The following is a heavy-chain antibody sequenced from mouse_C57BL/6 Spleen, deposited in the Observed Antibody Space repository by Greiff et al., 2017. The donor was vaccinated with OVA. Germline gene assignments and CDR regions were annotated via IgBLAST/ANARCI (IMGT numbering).Heavy chain of an antibody. D-gene: IGHD2-5*01. CDR2: INPNNGGT. J-gene: IGHJ4*01. CDR1: GYTFTDYN. CDR3: ARGAYYSNYNYAMDY. V-gene: IGHV1-18*01. Sequence: VQLQQSGPELVKPGASVKIPCKASGYTFTDYNMDWVKQSHGKSLEWIGDINPNNGGTIYNQKFTGKATLTVDTSSSTAYMELRSLTSEDTAVYYCARGAYYSNYNYAMDYWGQGTSVTVSS.